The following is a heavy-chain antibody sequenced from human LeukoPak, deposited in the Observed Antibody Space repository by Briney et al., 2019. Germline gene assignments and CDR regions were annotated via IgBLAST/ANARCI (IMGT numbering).Heavy chain of an antibody. CDR2: MNPNSGNT. V-gene: IGHV1-8*03. CDR1: GYTFTSYD. J-gene: IGHJ6*03. Sequence: ASVKVSCKASGYTFTSYDINWVRQATGQGLEWMGWMNPNSGNTGYAQKFRGRVTITRNTPISTAYMELSSLRSEDTAVYYCARGLRLPTRARYYYYYMDVWGKGTTVTVSS. CDR3: ARGLRLPTRARYYYYYMDV.